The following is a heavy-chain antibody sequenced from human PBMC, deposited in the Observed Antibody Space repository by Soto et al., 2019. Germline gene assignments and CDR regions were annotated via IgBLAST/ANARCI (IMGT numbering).Heavy chain of an antibody. CDR3: ARDSPIGSTYSGYDAIDS. V-gene: IGHV1-69*08. J-gene: IGHJ4*02. CDR1: GGTFSTST. CDR2: TIPLLNVA. Sequence: QVQLVQSGAEVKKPGSSVKVSCKASGGTFSTSTFTWVRQAPGQGLEWMGRTIPLLNVADYAQDFQGRVTITADKTTCTPXMELTSLTSKDTAVYYCARDSPIGSTYSGYDAIDSWGQGTLVTVSS. D-gene: IGHD5-12*01.